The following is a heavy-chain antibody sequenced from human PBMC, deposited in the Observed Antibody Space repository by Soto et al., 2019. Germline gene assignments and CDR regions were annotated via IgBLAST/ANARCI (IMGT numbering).Heavy chain of an antibody. D-gene: IGHD2-21*02. Sequence: QVQLQQWGAGLLKPSETLSLTCAVYGGSFSGYYWSWIRQPPGKGLEWIGEINHSGSTNYNPSLKRRVTISVDTSKNQFSLKLSSVTAADTAVYYCARDRGVVVTAPSDYYYGMDVCGQGTTVTVSS. J-gene: IGHJ6*02. V-gene: IGHV4-34*01. CDR1: GGSFSGYY. CDR2: INHSGST. CDR3: ARDRGVVVTAPSDYYYGMDV.